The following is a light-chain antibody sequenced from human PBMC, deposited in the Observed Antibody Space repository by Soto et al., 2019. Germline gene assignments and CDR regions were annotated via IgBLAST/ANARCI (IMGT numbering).Light chain of an antibody. Sequence: EFVLTQSPGTLSLSPGERATLSCRASQTVRNNYLAWYQQKPGQAPRLLIYASSSRATGIPDRFSGSGSGTDFTLTISRLEPEDFSVYYCQQYSDSVGTFGQGTKVEIK. CDR2: ASS. J-gene: IGKJ1*01. V-gene: IGKV3-20*01. CDR3: QQYSDSVGT. CDR1: QTVRNNY.